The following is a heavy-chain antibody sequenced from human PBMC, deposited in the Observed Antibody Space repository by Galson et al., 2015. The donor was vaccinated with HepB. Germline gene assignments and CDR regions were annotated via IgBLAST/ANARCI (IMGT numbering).Heavy chain of an antibody. J-gene: IGHJ5*02. V-gene: IGHV3-21*01. CDR1: TFTLSRYS. Sequence: SLRLSCAASTFTLSRYSLNWVRQGPGKGLEWVSSISRTGDYIYYADSVRGRFTISRDDAKNSLYLQMDSLRAEDTAIYYCASSGSNINILRHNWFDPWGQGTLVAVSS. D-gene: IGHD3-3*02. CDR2: ISRTGDYI. CDR3: ASSGSNINILRHNWFDP.